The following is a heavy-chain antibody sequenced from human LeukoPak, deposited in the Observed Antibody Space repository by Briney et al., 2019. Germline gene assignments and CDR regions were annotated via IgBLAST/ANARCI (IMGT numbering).Heavy chain of an antibody. CDR1: GGSISSYY. J-gene: IGHJ5*02. Sequence: SETLSLTCTVSGGSISSYYWSWIRQPPGKGLEWIGYIYYSGSTNYNPSLKSRVTISVDTSKNQFSLKLCSVTAADTAVYYCARLDDFWSPFDPWGQGTLVTVSS. CDR3: ARLDDFWSPFDP. D-gene: IGHD3-3*01. CDR2: IYYSGST. V-gene: IGHV4-59*08.